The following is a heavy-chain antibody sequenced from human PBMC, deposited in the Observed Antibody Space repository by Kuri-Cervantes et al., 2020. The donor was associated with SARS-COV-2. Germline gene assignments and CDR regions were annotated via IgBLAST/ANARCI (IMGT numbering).Heavy chain of an antibody. V-gene: IGHV4-30-2*01. Sequence: SETLSLTCTVSGGSISSGGYYWSWIRQPPGRGPEWIGYIYHSGSTYYNPSLKSRVTISVDRSKNQFSLKLSSVTAADTAVYYCARDAYSSSSMYYFDYWGQGTLVTVSS. CDR1: GGSISSGGYY. D-gene: IGHD6-6*01. CDR3: ARDAYSSSSMYYFDY. J-gene: IGHJ4*02. CDR2: IYHSGST.